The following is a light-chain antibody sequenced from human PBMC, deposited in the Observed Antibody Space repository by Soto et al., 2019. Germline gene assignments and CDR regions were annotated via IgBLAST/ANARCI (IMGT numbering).Light chain of an antibody. CDR3: CSFAGDFTWV. V-gene: IGLV2-23*02. J-gene: IGLJ3*02. CDR2: DVT. CDR1: SGDVGGYDF. Sequence: QSALTQPASVSGSPGQSITISCTGTSGDVGGYDFVSWYQQHPGKAPKLMIYDVTKWPSGVSNRFSGSKSGNTASLTISGLQAEDETDYYCCSFAGDFTWVFGGGTKVTVL.